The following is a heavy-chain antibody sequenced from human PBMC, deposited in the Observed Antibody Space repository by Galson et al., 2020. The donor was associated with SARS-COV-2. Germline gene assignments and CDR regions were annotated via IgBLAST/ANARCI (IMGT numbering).Heavy chain of an antibody. Sequence: SETLSLTCTVSGGSISSGGYYWSWIRQHPGKGLEWIGYIYYSGSTYYNPSLKSLVTISVDTSKNQFSLKLSSVTAADTAVYYCARGLASTDNCFDPWGQGTLVTVSS. J-gene: IGHJ5*02. CDR3: ARGLASTDNCFDP. CDR1: GGSISSGGYY. CDR2: IYYSGST. D-gene: IGHD3-3*02. V-gene: IGHV4-31*01.